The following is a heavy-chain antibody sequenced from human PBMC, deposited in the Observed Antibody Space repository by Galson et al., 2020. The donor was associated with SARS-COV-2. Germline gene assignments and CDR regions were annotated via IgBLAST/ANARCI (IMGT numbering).Heavy chain of an antibody. Sequence: AGSLRLSCTASGLIFSDYYMTWIRQAPGNGLEWISYISPSRDYTNYADSVRGRFTISRDNTKTALFLHMDSLRAEDTAVYYCAGSHKNFWYNFDNWGQGALVTVSS. D-gene: IGHD6-13*01. J-gene: IGHJ4*02. CDR2: ISPSRDYT. V-gene: IGHV3-11*03. CDR3: AGSHKNFWYNFDN. CDR1: GLIFSDYY.